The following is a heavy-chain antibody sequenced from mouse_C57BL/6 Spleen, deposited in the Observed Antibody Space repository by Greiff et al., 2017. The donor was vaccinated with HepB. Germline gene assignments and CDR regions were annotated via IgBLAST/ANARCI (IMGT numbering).Heavy chain of an antibody. V-gene: IGHV1-53*01. J-gene: IGHJ2*01. D-gene: IGHD1-1*01. Sequence: QVQLQQPGTELVKPGASVKLSCKASGYTFTSYWMHWVKQRPGQGLEWIGNINPSNGGTNYNEKFKSKATLTVDKSSSTAYMQLSSLTSEDSAVYYCARKGGYYYGSSYSFDYWGQGTTLTVSS. CDR1: GYTFTSYW. CDR2: INPSNGGT. CDR3: ARKGGYYYGSSYSFDY.